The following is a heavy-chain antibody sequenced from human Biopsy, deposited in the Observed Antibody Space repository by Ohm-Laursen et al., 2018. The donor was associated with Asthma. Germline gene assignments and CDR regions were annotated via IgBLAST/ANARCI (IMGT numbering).Heavy chain of an antibody. V-gene: IGHV3-30*18. CDR2: ISFDGSNK. J-gene: IGHJ4*02. Sequence: SLRLSYAATGFTFSNYGMHWVRQAPGKGLDWVAVISFDGSNKNYTDSVKGRFTISRDNSRNTLHLQMNSLRAEDTAVYYCAKDVFPGWELRRGPDYWGQGTLVTVSS. CDR3: AKDVFPGWELRRGPDY. CDR1: GFTFSNYG. D-gene: IGHD1-26*01.